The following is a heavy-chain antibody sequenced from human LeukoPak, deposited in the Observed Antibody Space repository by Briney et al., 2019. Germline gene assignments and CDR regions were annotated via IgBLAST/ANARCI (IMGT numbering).Heavy chain of an antibody. J-gene: IGHJ6*02. CDR3: ARVSSSGWYPIYYYYYYGMDV. CDR1: GFTVSSNY. D-gene: IGHD6-19*01. V-gene: IGHV3-66*01. CDR2: IYSGGST. Sequence: GGSLRLSCAASGFTVSSNYMSWVRQAPGKGPEWVSVIYSGGSTYYADSVKGRFTISRDNSKNTLYLQMNSLRAEDTAVYYCARVSSSGWYPIYYYYYYGMDVWGQGTTVTVSS.